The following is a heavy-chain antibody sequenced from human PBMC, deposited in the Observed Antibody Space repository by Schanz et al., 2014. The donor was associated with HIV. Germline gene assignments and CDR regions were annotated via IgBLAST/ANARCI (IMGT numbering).Heavy chain of an antibody. CDR3: ARDWLGERDYYYGMDV. CDR1: GFTFSTYG. D-gene: IGHD2-21*01. Sequence: QEQLVESGGGVVQPGRSLRLSCAASGFTFSTYGMHWVRQAPGKGLEWVAVISYDGSNKYYADSVKGRFTISRDNSKNTLYLQMNSLRAEDTAVYYCARDWLGERDYYYGMDVWGQGTTVTVSS. J-gene: IGHJ6*02. V-gene: IGHV3-30*03. CDR2: ISYDGSNK.